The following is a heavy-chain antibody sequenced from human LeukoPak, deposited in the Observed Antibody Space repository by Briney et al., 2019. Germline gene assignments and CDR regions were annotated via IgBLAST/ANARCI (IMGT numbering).Heavy chain of an antibody. D-gene: IGHD4-17*01. CDR1: GGSISSYY. Sequence: PSETLSLTCTVSGGSISSYYWSWIRQPPGKGLEWIGYIYYSGNTKYNPSLKSRVTISLDTSKKQFALRLSSMTAADTAVYYCARDRATVTNDYWFDPWGQGTLVIVSS. V-gene: IGHV4-59*01. CDR2: IYYSGNT. CDR3: ARDRATVTNDYWFDP. J-gene: IGHJ5*02.